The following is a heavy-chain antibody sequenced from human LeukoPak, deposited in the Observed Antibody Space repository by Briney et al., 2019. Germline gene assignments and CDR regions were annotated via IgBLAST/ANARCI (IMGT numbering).Heavy chain of an antibody. V-gene: IGHV4-61*02. J-gene: IGHJ5*02. D-gene: IGHD2-2*01. Sequence: SQTLSLTCTVSGGSISSGSYYWSWIRQPAGKGLEWIGRIYTSGSTNYNPSLKSRVTISVDTSKNQFSLKLSSVTAADTAMYYCARDIVVVPAANQVVNWFDPWGQGTLVTVSS. CDR2: IYTSGST. CDR1: GGSISSGSYY. CDR3: ARDIVVVPAANQVVNWFDP.